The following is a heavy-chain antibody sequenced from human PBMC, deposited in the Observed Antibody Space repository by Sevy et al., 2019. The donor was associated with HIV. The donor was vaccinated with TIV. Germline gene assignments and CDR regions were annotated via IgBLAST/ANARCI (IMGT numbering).Heavy chain of an antibody. D-gene: IGHD1-26*01. Sequence: GGSLRLSCAASGFTFSSYAVHWVRQAPGKGLEWVAVISYDGSNKYYADSVKGRFTISRDNSKNTLYLQMNSLRAEDTAVYYCARDREGIVGPTTLDYWGQGTLVTVSS. CDR3: ARDREGIVGPTTLDY. CDR2: ISYDGSNK. J-gene: IGHJ4*02. CDR1: GFTFSSYA. V-gene: IGHV3-30*04.